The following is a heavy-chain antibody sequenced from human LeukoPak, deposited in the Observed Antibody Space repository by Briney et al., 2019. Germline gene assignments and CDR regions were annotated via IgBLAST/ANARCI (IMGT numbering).Heavy chain of an antibody. J-gene: IGHJ3*02. CDR2: IYHSGSI. CDR1: GGSIRNYY. V-gene: IGHV4-59*12. Sequence: SETLSLTCTVSGGSIRNYYWSWIRQPPGKGLEWIGYIYHSGSINYNPSLKSRVTISIDTSKNQFSLKVSSVTAADTAVYYCARDRDGYNWNAFDIWGQGTMVTVSS. D-gene: IGHD5-24*01. CDR3: ARDRDGYNWNAFDI.